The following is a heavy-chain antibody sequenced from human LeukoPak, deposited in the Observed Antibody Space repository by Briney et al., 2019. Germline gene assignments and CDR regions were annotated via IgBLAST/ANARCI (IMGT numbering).Heavy chain of an antibody. CDR2: ISGSGGST. CDR1: GFTFSSYA. CDR3: AKALGNYDFWSGTYYYYGMDV. J-gene: IGHJ6*02. V-gene: IGHV3-23*01. Sequence: PGGSLRLSCAASGFTFSSYAMSWVRQAPGKGLEWVSAISGSGGSTYYADSVKGRFTISRDNSKNTLYLQMNSLRAEDTAVYYCAKALGNYDFWSGTYYYYGMDVWGQGTTVTVSS. D-gene: IGHD3-3*01.